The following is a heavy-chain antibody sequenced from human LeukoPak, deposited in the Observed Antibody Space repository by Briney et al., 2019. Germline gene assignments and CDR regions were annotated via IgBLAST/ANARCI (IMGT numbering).Heavy chain of an antibody. D-gene: IGHD3-22*01. CDR2: IYYSGST. CDR1: GFTFSDYY. V-gene: IGHV4-59*05. J-gene: IGHJ4*02. Sequence: GSLRLSCAASGFTFSDYYMSWIRQAPGKGLEWIGSIYYSGSTYNNPSLKSRVTISVDTTKNQFSLKLTSVTAADTAVYYCASSPSGYWWNFDCWGQGTPVTVSS. CDR3: ASSPSGYWWNFDC.